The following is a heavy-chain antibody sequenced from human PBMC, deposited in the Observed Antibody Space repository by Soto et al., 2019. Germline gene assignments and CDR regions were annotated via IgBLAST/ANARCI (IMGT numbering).Heavy chain of an antibody. CDR2: INEDGSEY. Sequence: EVHLEESGGGLVQPGGSLRLSCAASGFTFSAYWMNWVRQAPGKGLEWVANINEDGSEYNDVASVKGRFTISRDNAKNSLFLQMNALRVQDTAVYYCARTGDGHHDFLDYWGQGILVSVSS. J-gene: IGHJ4*02. CDR3: ARTGDGHHDFLDY. D-gene: IGHD1-1*01. V-gene: IGHV3-7*01. CDR1: GFTFSAYW.